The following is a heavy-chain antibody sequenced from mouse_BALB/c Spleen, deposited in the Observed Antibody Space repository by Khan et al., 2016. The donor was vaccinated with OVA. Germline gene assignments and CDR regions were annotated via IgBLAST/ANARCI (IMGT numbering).Heavy chain of an antibody. CDR3: ARRGLRWDFDY. CDR2: INPSTGYT. V-gene: IGHV1-7*01. J-gene: IGHJ2*01. D-gene: IGHD1-1*01. CDR1: GYTFINYW. Sequence: VQLQQSGAELAKPGASMKMSCKASGYTFINYWILWVKQRPGQGLEWIGYINPSTGYTEYNQNFKDKATLTADKSSSTAYMQLSSLASEDSAVDYCARRGLRWDFDYWGQGTTLTVSS.